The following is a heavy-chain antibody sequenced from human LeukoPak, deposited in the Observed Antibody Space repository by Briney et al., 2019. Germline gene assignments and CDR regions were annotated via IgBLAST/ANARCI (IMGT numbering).Heavy chain of an antibody. D-gene: IGHD3-9*01. CDR1: GITASNNY. Sequence: GGSLRLSCVVSGITASNNYMSWVRQVPGKGLEGVSFIYSGGSTCYADSVKGRFTISKDNSKNTLYLQMSSLRAEDSAVYYCASHLLSGSFDYWGQGTLVTVSS. CDR2: IYSGGST. V-gene: IGHV3-53*01. J-gene: IGHJ4*02. CDR3: ASHLLSGSFDY.